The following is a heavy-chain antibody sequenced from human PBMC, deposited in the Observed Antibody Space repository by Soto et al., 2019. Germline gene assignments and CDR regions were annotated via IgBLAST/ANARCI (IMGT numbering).Heavy chain of an antibody. Sequence: PGGSLRLSCAASGFTVSSNYMSWVRQAPGKGLEWVSVIYSGGSTYYADSVKGRFTISRDNSKNTLYLQMNSLRAEDTAVYYCARDRVRYDFWSGYYLDVWGQGTTVTVSS. CDR2: IYSGGST. CDR1: GFTVSSNY. CDR3: ARDRVRYDFWSGYYLDV. D-gene: IGHD3-3*01. V-gene: IGHV3-53*01. J-gene: IGHJ6*02.